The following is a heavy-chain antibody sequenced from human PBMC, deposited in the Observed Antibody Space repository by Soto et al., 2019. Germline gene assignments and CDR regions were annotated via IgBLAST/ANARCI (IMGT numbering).Heavy chain of an antibody. Sequence: GGSLRLSCAASGFTFSNYWMHWVRQVPGKGLVWVSRINSDGSSTSYAGSVKGRFTISRDNAKNTLYLQMNSLRAEDTAVYYCANIRNVVYAHNAYWGQGTLVTVS. CDR3: ANIRNVVYAHNAY. V-gene: IGHV3-74*01. J-gene: IGHJ4*02. CDR2: INSDGSST. CDR1: GFTFSNYW. D-gene: IGHD2-8*02.